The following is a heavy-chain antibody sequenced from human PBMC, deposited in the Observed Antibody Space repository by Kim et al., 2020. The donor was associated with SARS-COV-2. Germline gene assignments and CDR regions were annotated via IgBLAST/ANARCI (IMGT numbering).Heavy chain of an antibody. J-gene: IGHJ5*01. CDR2: IYYSGSA. V-gene: IGHV4-39*01. D-gene: IGHD6-19*01. CDR3: TRNAGGKQWLVLGVRGLDS. Sequence: SETLSLTCTVSGGSITSYSYYWGWIRQPPGKGLVWIGSIYYSGSAYSNPSLNSRVTISVDTSKNQFSRKLTSVTAADTAVYYCTRNAGGKQWLVLGVRGLDSWGQGTLVTVSS. CDR1: GGSITSYSYY.